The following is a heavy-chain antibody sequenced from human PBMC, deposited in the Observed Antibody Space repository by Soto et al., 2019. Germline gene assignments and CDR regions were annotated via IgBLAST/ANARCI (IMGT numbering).Heavy chain of an antibody. J-gene: IGHJ4*02. Sequence: PSETLSLTCTVSGGSISSGDYYWSWIRQPPGKGLEWIGYIYYSGSTYYNPSLKSRVTISVDTSKNQFSLKLSSVTAADTAVYYCARSYTYDYSVFGYWGQGTLVTVSS. V-gene: IGHV4-30-4*01. CDR2: IYYSGST. CDR1: GGSISSGDYY. CDR3: ARSYTYDYSVFGY. D-gene: IGHD3-16*01.